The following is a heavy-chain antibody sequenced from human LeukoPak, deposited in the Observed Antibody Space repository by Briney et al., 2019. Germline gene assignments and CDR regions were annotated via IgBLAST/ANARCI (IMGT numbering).Heavy chain of an antibody. Sequence: GRSLRLSCAASGFTFDDYAMHWVRQAPGKGLEWVSGIGWNSGSIGYADSVKGRFTISRDNAKNSLYLQMNSLRAEDTALYYCAKDSSGGGWSYGDYVYFQHWGQGTLVTVSS. V-gene: IGHV3-9*01. CDR2: IGWNSGSI. CDR1: GFTFDDYA. CDR3: AKDSSGGGWSYGDYVYFQH. J-gene: IGHJ1*01. D-gene: IGHD4-17*01.